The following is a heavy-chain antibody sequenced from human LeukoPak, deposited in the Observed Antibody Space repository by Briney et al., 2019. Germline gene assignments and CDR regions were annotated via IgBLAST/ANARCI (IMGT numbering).Heavy chain of an antibody. Sequence: PSETLSLTCTVSGGSISSGGYYWSWIRQPPGKGLEWIGYIYHSGSTYYNPSLKSRVTISVDRSKNQFSLKLSSVTAADTAVYYCARGGWELLTFDYWGQGTLVTVSS. CDR3: ARGGWELLTFDY. V-gene: IGHV4-30-2*01. D-gene: IGHD1-26*01. CDR1: GGSISSGGYY. CDR2: IYHSGST. J-gene: IGHJ4*02.